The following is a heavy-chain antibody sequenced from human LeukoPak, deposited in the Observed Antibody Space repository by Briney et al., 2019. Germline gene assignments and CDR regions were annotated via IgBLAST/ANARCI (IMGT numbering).Heavy chain of an antibody. J-gene: IGHJ4*02. CDR1: GFTFSDYY. CDR2: ISSSGSTI. D-gene: IGHD2-2*01. CDR3: ARIVGYCSSTSWYESYFDY. V-gene: IGHV3-11*04. Sequence: GGSLRLSCAASGFTFSDYYMSWIRQAPGKGLEWVSYISSSGSTIYYADSVKGRFTISRDNAKNSLYLQMNSLRAEDTAVYYCARIVGYCSSTSWYESYFDYWGQGTLVTVSS.